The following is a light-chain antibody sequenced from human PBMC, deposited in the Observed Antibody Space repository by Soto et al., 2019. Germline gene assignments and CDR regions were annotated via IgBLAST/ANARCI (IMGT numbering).Light chain of an antibody. CDR3: QAWDSSLYV. Sequence: SYELTQPPSVSVSPGQTASITCSGDKLWDKYACWYQQKPGQSPVLVIYQDSKRPSGIPERFSGSNSGNTATLTISGTQAMDEADYYCQAWDSSLYVFGTGTKLTVL. CDR2: QDS. J-gene: IGLJ1*01. V-gene: IGLV3-1*01. CDR1: KLWDKY.